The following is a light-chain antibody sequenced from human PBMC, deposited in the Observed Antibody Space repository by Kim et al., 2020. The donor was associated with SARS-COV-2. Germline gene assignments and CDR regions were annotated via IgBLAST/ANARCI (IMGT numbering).Light chain of an antibody. CDR3: STEDDSLNAVV. CDR1: NSNIGSKT. CDR2: RNN. V-gene: IGLV1-44*01. J-gene: IGLJ2*01. Sequence: QSVLTQPPAASGTPGQRVYISCSGSNSNIGSKTVNWYQHVPGTAPRLLISRNNERPSGVPDRFSGSKSGTSASLAISGLQSDDEAVYYCSTEDDSLNAVVFGGGTQLTVL.